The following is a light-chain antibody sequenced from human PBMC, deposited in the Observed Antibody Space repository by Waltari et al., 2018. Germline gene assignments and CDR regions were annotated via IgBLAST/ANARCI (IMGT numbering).Light chain of an antibody. CDR3: QHYLRLPVT. CDR2: AAS. J-gene: IGKJ1*01. Sequence: EIVLTQSPGTLSLSPGERATLSCRASQSISRTLVWYQKNPGQAPSLLIYAASTRSTGIPDRFSGSGSGTDFSLPISRLEPEDFAVYYCQHYLRLPVTFGQGTKVEIK. V-gene: IGKV3-20*01. CDR1: QSISRT.